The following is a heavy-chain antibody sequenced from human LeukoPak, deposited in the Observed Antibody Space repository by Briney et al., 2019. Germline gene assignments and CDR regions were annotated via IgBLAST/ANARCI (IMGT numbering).Heavy chain of an antibody. CDR3: ASSSWYALDY. CDR2: ISSSGSTM. Sequence: QAGGSLRLSCAASGFTFSSYEMNWVRQAPGKGLEWIPYISSSGSTMYYADSVKGRFTISRDNAKNSLYLQMNSLRAEDTAIYYCASSSWYALDYWGQGTLVTVSS. D-gene: IGHD6-13*01. V-gene: IGHV3-48*03. CDR1: GFTFSSYE. J-gene: IGHJ4*02.